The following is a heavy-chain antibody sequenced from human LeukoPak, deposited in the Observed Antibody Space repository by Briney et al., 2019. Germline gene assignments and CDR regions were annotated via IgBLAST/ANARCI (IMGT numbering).Heavy chain of an antibody. V-gene: IGHV3-64*02. J-gene: IGHJ4*02. D-gene: IGHD3-16*02. CDR3: TRGPGYDYVWGSYRADY. CDR2: ITSSGG. Sequence: GGSLRLSCAASGFIFYSYAMRWVRQAPGRGLEYVSAITSSGGNADSVKGRFTISRDNSKNTLYLQMGSLRADDMAVYYCTRGPGYDYVWGSYRADYWGQGTLVTVSS. CDR1: GFIFYSYA.